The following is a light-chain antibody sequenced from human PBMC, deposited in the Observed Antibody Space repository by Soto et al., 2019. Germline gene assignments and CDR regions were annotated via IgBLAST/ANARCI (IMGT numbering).Light chain of an antibody. CDR3: QQYGTSGT. CDR1: QSVSNNY. CDR2: GAS. Sequence: EIVLTQSPGTLSLSPGERATLSCRASQSVSNNYLAWYQQKPGQAPRLLIYGASNRATGTPDRFSGSWSGTDFTLTISRLEPEDFAVYYCQQYGTSGTFGQGTKVDIK. V-gene: IGKV3-20*01. J-gene: IGKJ1*01.